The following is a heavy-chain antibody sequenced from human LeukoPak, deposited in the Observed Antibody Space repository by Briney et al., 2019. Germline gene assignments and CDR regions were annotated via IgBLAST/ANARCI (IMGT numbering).Heavy chain of an antibody. Sequence: SETLSLICTVSGGSISSFFWSWIRQPPGKGLEWIGYVHSSGSTKYNPSLKSRLIISVDMSKNQFSLKLRSVSVADTAVYYCARLAPGNYDILTGDPKVVFDYWGQGALVTVSS. CDR3: ARLAPGNYDILTGDPKVVFDY. CDR2: VHSSGST. CDR1: GGSISSFF. J-gene: IGHJ4*02. V-gene: IGHV4-59*01. D-gene: IGHD3-9*01.